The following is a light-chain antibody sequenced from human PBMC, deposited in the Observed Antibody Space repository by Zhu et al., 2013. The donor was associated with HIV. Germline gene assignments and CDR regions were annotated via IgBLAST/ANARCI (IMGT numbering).Light chain of an antibody. CDR1: SSSIGKNY. CDR2: DDD. Sequence: QSLLTQPPSVSAAPGQKVTISCSGSSSSIGKNYVSWYQHLQGTAPKLLIYDDDERSSGIPDRFSGSKSGTSATLGITGLQTGDEADYYCGTWDSSLSAVVFGGGTKLTVL. V-gene: IGLV1-51*01. CDR3: GTWDSSLSAVV. J-gene: IGLJ2*01.